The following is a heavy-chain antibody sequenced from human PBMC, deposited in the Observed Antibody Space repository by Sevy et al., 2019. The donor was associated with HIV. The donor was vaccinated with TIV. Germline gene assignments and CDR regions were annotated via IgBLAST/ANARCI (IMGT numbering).Heavy chain of an antibody. V-gene: IGHV3-53*01. J-gene: IGHJ6*02. CDR2: IYSGGST. CDR3: ARDEVVVSDTSYGMDV. Sequence: GGSLRLSCAASGFTVSSNYMSWVRQAPGKGLEWVSVIYSGGSTYYADSVKGRFTISRDNSKNTLYLQMNSLRAEDTAVYYWARDEVVVSDTSYGMDVWGQGTTVTVSS. D-gene: IGHD3-22*01. CDR1: GFTVSSNY.